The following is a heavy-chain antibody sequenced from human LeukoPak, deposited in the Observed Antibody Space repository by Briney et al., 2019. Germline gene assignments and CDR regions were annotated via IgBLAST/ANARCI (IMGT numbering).Heavy chain of an antibody. CDR3: ARDLIAAEGNDY. CDR1: GYTFTGYY. CDR2: INPNSGGT. D-gene: IGHD6-13*01. Sequence: GASVKVSCKASGYTFTGYYMHWVRQAPGQGLGWMGWINPNSGGTNYAQIFQGRVTMTRDTSISTAYMELSGLRSDDTAVYYCARDLIAAEGNDYWGQGTLVTVSS. V-gene: IGHV1-2*02. J-gene: IGHJ4*02.